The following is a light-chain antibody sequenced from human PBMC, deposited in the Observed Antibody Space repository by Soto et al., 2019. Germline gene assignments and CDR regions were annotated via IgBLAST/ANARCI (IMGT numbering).Light chain of an antibody. J-gene: IGLJ1*01. CDR3: SSYTSSSTLS. Sequence: QSALTQPASVSGSPGQSITISCTGTSSDVGGYNYVSWYQQHPGKAPKLMIYEVSNRPSGVSNRFSGSKSGNTASLTISGLQAEDEADYYRSSYTSSSTLSFGTGTKLTVL. CDR1: SSDVGGYNY. CDR2: EVS. V-gene: IGLV2-14*01.